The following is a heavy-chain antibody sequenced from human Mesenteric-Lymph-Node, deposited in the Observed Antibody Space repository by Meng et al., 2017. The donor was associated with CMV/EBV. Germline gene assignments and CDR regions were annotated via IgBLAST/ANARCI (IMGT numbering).Heavy chain of an antibody. D-gene: IGHD4-17*01. CDR2: IRYDGSNK. J-gene: IGHJ6*02. V-gene: IGHV3-30*02. CDR1: GFTFSSYG. CDR3: AVYGDYVQYYYGMDV. Sequence: GESLKISCAASGFTFSSYGMHWVRQAPGKGLKWVAFIRYDGSNKYYADSVKGRFTISRDNSKNTLYLQMNSLRAEDTAVYYCAVYGDYVQYYYGMDVWGQGTTVTVSS.